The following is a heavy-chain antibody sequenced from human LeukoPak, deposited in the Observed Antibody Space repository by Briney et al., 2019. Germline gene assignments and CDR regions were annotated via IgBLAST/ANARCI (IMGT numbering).Heavy chain of an antibody. CDR2: ISYDGSNK. CDR1: GFTFSSYA. Sequence: PGRSLRLSCAASGFTFSSYAMHWVRQAPGKGLEWVAVISYDGSNKYYADSVKGRFTISRDNSKNTLYLQMNSLRSEDTAVYYCARGGGYNSFDYWGQGTLVTVSS. D-gene: IGHD5-24*01. J-gene: IGHJ4*02. CDR3: ARGGGYNSFDY. V-gene: IGHV3-30-3*01.